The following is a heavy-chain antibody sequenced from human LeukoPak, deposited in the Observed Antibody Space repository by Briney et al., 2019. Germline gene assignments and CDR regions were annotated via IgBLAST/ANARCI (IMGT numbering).Heavy chain of an antibody. V-gene: IGHV1-8*01. CDR2: MNPNSGNT. J-gene: IGHJ3*02. D-gene: IGHD2-2*01. Sequence: ASVKVSCKASGYTFTSYDINWVRQATGQGLEWMGWMNPNSGNTGYAQKFQGRVTMTRNTSISTAYMELSSLRSEDTAVYYCARAKLYCSSTSCYLPAFDIWGQGTMVTVSS. CDR3: ARAKLYCSSTSCYLPAFDI. CDR1: GYTFTSYD.